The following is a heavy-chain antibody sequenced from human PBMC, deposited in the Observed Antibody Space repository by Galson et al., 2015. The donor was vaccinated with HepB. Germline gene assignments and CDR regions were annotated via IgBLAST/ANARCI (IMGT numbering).Heavy chain of an antibody. J-gene: IGHJ4*02. Sequence: SLRLSCAASGFTFSSYWMSWVRQAPGKGLEWVANIKQDGSEKYYVDSVKGRFTISRDNAKNSLYLQMNSLRAEDTAVYYCATQDSGYDAYFDYWGQGTLVTVAS. CDR2: IKQDGSEK. V-gene: IGHV3-7*01. CDR3: ATQDSGYDAYFDY. CDR1: GFTFSSYW. D-gene: IGHD5-12*01.